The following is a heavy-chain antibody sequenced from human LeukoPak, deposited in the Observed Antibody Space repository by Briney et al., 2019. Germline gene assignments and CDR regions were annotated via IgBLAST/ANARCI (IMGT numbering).Heavy chain of an antibody. V-gene: IGHV3-7*03. Sequence: GGSLRLSCAASGFIFSTYWMTWVRQAPGKGLEWVANIKQDGSETYYVDPVKGRFTISRDNAKNSLYLQMNSLRAEDTAEYYCARDLSYNGGNTLGYFDSWGQGTLVTVSS. J-gene: IGHJ4*02. CDR1: GFIFSTYW. D-gene: IGHD4-23*01. CDR3: ARDLSYNGGNTLGYFDS. CDR2: IKQDGSET.